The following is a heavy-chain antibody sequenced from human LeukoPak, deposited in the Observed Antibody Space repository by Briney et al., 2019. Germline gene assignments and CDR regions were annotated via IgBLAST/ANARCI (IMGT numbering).Heavy chain of an antibody. D-gene: IGHD3-16*01. V-gene: IGHV4-31*03. CDR2: IYYSGST. CDR3: ARGFGLFDY. CDR1: GGSISSSSYY. J-gene: IGHJ4*02. Sequence: SETLSLTCTVSGGSISSSSYYWGWIRQPPGKGLEWIGYIYYSGSTYYNPSLKSRVTISVDTSKNQFSLKLSSVTAADTAVYYCARGFGLFDYWGQGTLVTVSS.